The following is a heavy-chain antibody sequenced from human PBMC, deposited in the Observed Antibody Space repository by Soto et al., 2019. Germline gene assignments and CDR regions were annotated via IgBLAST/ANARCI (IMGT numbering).Heavy chain of an antibody. V-gene: IGHV4-59*08. Sequence: PSETLSLTCTVSGGSISSYYWSWIRQPPGEGLEWIGYIYYSGSTYYNPSLKSRVTISVDTSKNQFSLKLSSVTAADTAVYYCARSPVVVTPNWFDPWGQGTLVTVSS. CDR2: IYYSGST. J-gene: IGHJ5*02. CDR1: GGSISSYY. D-gene: IGHD2-21*02. CDR3: ARSPVVVTPNWFDP.